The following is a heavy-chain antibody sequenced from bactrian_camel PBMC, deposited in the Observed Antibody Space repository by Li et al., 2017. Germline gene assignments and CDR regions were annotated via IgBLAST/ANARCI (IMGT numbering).Heavy chain of an antibody. V-gene: IGHV3S53*01. CDR3: AIRGGDYEAPRRCDLGY. D-gene: IGHD4*01. Sequence: QLVESGGGSVQAGGSLRLSCAASGYVGRHNICLGWFRQTPGKAREWIAALDSDGSPSYADSVKGRFTASRDSVKNTAYLQMDSLSPEDTAVYYCAIRGGDYEAPRRCDLGYWGEGTQVTVS. CDR2: LDSDGSP. CDR1: GYVGRHNIC. J-gene: IGHJ6*01.